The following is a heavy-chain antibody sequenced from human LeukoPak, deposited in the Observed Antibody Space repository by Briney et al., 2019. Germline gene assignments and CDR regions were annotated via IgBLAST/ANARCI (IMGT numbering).Heavy chain of an antibody. J-gene: IGHJ5*02. V-gene: IGHV3-7*01. CDR3: ARDLKGFNL. Sequence: GGSLRLSCAASGFTFSNYDMHWVRQAPGKGLEWVANIKQDGSQEFYLDSVKGRFTISRDNGNNSLYLHMSRLRVEDTAVYYCARDLKGFNLWGQGALVTVSS. CDR2: IKQDGSQE. CDR1: GFTFSNYD.